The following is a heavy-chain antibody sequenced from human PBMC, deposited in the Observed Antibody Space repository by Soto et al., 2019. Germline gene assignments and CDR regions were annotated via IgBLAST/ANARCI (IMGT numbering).Heavy chain of an antibody. D-gene: IGHD3-10*01. CDR2: IYDTGNT. Sequence: SETLSLTCTVSGGSISNYYWSWIRQSPGKGLEWIGYIYDTGNTNSNPSLQSRATISMDTSKNQLSLKLSSVTAADTAVYYCARARITMVREVIKYNMDVWGQGTTVTVSS. V-gene: IGHV4-59*01. CDR3: ARARITMVREVIKYNMDV. J-gene: IGHJ6*02. CDR1: GGSISNYY.